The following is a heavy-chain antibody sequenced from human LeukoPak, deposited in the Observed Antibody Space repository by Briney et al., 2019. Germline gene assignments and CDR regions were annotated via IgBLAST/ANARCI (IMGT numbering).Heavy chain of an antibody. J-gene: IGHJ4*02. D-gene: IGHD6-13*01. CDR2: IIPIFGTA. CDR3: ARGLDSSSGEEDY. Sequence: SVKVSCKASGGTFSSYAISWVRQAPGQGLEWMGGIIPIFGTANYAQKFQGRVTITADESTSTAYMELSSLRSEDTAVYYCARGLDSSSGEEDYWGQGTLVTVSS. CDR1: GGTFSSYA. V-gene: IGHV1-69*13.